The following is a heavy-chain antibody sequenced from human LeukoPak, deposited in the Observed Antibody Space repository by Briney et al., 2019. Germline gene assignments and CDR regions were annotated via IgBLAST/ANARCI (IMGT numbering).Heavy chain of an antibody. CDR3: ARVGTPQTGLFAFDI. CDR1: GFTFSTYS. Sequence: PGGSLRLSCAASGFTFSTYSMNWVRQAPGKGLERVSSISSGSSYVYYADSVKGRFTISRDNAKNSLHLQMNSLRAEDTAVYYCARVGTPQTGLFAFDIWGQGTMVTVSS. CDR2: ISSGSSYV. V-gene: IGHV3-21*01. J-gene: IGHJ3*02. D-gene: IGHD3-10*01.